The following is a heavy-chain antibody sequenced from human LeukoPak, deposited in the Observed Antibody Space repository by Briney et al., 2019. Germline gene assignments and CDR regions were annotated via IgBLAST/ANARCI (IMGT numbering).Heavy chain of an antibody. D-gene: IGHD6-19*01. J-gene: IGHJ6*02. CDR1: GFTVSSNY. CDR2: IYSGGST. CDR3: ARHQWLAYYYGMDV. V-gene: IGHV3-53*01. Sequence: GGSLRLSCAASGFTVSSNYMSWVRQAPGKGLEWVSVIYSGGSTYYADSVKGRFTIPRDNPKNTLYLQMNSLRAEDTAVYYCARHQWLAYYYGMDVWGQGTTVTVSS.